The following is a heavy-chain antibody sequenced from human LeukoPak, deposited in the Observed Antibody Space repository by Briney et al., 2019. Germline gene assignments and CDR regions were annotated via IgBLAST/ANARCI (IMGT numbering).Heavy chain of an antibody. Sequence: SVKVSCKASGGTFSSYAISWVRQAPGQGLEWMGRIIPILGIASYAQKFQGRVTITADKSTSTAYMELSSLRSEDTAVYYCARGAVVNPYFDYWGQGTLVTVSS. J-gene: IGHJ4*02. CDR1: GGTFSSYA. CDR3: ARGAVVNPYFDY. CDR2: IIPILGIA. D-gene: IGHD3-22*01. V-gene: IGHV1-69*04.